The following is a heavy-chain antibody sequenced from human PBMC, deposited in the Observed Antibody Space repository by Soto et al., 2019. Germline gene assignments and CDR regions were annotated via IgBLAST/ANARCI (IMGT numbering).Heavy chain of an antibody. J-gene: IGHJ4*02. Sequence: GGSLRLSCAASGFTFSNFWMSWVRQAPGRGLEWVANIKQDGSQKFYADSVKGRFTISRDNAKNTLYLQMNSLRAEDTAVYYCASGGSSLNFDSWGQGTLVTVSS. CDR2: IKQDGSQK. CDR1: GFTFSNFW. V-gene: IGHV3-7*01. D-gene: IGHD6-6*01. CDR3: ASGGSSLNFDS.